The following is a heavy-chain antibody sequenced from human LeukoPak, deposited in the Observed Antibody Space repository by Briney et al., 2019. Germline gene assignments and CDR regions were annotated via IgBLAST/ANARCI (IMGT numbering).Heavy chain of an antibody. J-gene: IGHJ4*02. CDR3: AREPTAGIEAAGTLDY. D-gene: IGHD6-13*01. V-gene: IGHV4-4*07. CDR1: GGSISSYY. CDR2: IYTSGST. Sequence: KPSETLSLTCTVSGGSISSYYWSWIRQPAGKGLEWIGRIYTSGSTNYNPSLKSRVTMSVDTSKNQFSLKLSSVTAADTAVYYCAREPTAGIEAAGTLDYWGQGTLVTVSS.